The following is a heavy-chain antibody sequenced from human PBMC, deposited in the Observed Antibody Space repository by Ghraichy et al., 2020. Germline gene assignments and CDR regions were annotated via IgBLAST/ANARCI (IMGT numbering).Heavy chain of an antibody. D-gene: IGHD6-13*01. CDR2: INHSGST. CDR1: GGSFSGYY. CDR3: AGNKYSSSWYGSYYCDY. Sequence: SQTLSLTCAVYGGSFSGYYWSWIRQPPGKGLEWIGEINHSGSTNYNPSLKSRVTISVDTSKNQFSLKLSSVTAAGTAVYYCAGNKYSSSWYGSYYCDYWGQGTLVTVSS. J-gene: IGHJ4*02. V-gene: IGHV4-34*01.